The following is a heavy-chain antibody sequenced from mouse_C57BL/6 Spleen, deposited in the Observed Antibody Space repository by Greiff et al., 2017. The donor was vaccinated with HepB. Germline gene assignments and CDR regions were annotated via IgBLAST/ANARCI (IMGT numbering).Heavy chain of an antibody. CDR2: INYDGSST. V-gene: IGHV5-16*01. CDR3: ARVYYYGSYFDY. D-gene: IGHD1-1*01. CDR1: GFTFSDYY. J-gene: IGHJ2*01. Sequence: EVQLVESEGGLVQPGRSMKLSCTASGFTFSDYYMAWVRQVPEKGLEWVANINYDGSSTYYLDSLKSRFIISRDNAKNILYLQMSSLKSEDTATYYCARVYYYGSYFDYWGQGTTLTVSS.